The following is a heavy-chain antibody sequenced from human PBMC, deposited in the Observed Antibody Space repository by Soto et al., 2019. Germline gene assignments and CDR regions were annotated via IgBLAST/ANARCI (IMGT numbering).Heavy chain of an antibody. CDR3: ARGSIPNWNPYGSGSLFDH. V-gene: IGHV4-34*01. CDR1: GGSFSGYY. D-gene: IGHD3-10*01. CDR2: INHSGST. Sequence: SETLSLTCAVYGGSFSGYYWSWIRQPPGKGLEWIGEINHSGSTNYNPSLKSRVTISVDTSKNQFSLKLSSVTAADTAVYYCARGSIPNWNPYGSGSLFDHWGQGTLVIFSS. J-gene: IGHJ4*02.